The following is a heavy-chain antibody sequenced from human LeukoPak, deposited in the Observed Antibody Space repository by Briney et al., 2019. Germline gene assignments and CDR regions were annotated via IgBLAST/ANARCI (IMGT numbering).Heavy chain of an antibody. D-gene: IGHD5-24*01. CDR3: ARDPNPDVERDTIADY. J-gene: IGHJ4*02. V-gene: IGHV3-30-3*01. CDR2: ISHDGSNK. Sequence: GGSLTLSCAASGFTFSSYAIHWVRQPPAKGMAWVAVISHDGSNKYYADSVKGRFTIYKDKSNNKLYLKMISLEAEDTDVYYSARDPNPDVERDTIADYWGQGTLVTVSS. CDR1: GFTFSSYA.